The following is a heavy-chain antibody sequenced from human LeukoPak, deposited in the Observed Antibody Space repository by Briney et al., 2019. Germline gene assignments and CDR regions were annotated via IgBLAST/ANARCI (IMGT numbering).Heavy chain of an antibody. CDR3: ARVLREQQLVLLSWFDP. Sequence: PSETLSLTCAVHGGSFSGYYWSWIRQPPGKGLEWIGEINHSGSTNYNPSLKSRVTISVDTSKNQFSLKLSSVTAADTAVYYCARVLREQQLVLLSWFDPWGQGTLVTVSS. J-gene: IGHJ5*02. CDR1: GGSFSGYY. CDR2: INHSGST. V-gene: IGHV4-34*01. D-gene: IGHD6-13*01.